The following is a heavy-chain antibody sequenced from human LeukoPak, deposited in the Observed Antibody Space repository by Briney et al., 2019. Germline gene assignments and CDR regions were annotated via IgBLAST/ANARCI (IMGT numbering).Heavy chain of an antibody. D-gene: IGHD6-13*01. CDR1: GFAFSSYG. V-gene: IGHV3-33*01. Sequence: GRSLRLSCAASGFAFSSYGMHWIRPAPGKGLEWVAVIWPDGSHKYYADSLKGRFTISRDNSKNMVYLQMDSLRVEDTAVYYCASAAGAFDMWGQGTLVTVSS. CDR3: ASAAGAFDM. CDR2: IWPDGSHK. J-gene: IGHJ3*02.